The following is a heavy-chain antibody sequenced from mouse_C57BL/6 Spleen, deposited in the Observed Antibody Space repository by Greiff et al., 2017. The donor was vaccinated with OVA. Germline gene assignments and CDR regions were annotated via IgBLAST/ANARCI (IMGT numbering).Heavy chain of an antibody. CDR1: GYSITSGYY. V-gene: IGHV3-6*01. J-gene: IGHJ4*01. CDR3: ARGVLRNYAMDY. Sequence: ESGPGLVKPSQSLSLTCSVTGYSITSGYYWNWIRQFPGNKLEWMGYISYDGSNNYNPSLKNRISITRDTSKNQVFLKLNSVTTEDTATYYCARGVLRNYAMDYWGQGTSVTVSS. D-gene: IGHD1-1*01. CDR2: ISYDGSN.